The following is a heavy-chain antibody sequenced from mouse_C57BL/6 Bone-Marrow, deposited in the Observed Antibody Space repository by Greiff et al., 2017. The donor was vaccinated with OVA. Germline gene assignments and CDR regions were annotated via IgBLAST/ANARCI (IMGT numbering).Heavy chain of an antibody. Sequence: VKLQQSGAELVRPGASVTLSCKASGYTFTDYEMHWVKQTPVHGLEWIGAIDPETGGTAYNQKFKGKAILTADKSSSTAYMELRSLTSKDSAVYYCTRGYSNYYAMDYWGQGTSVTVSS. CDR1: GYTFTDYE. CDR3: TRGYSNYYAMDY. J-gene: IGHJ4*01. V-gene: IGHV1-15*01. D-gene: IGHD2-5*01. CDR2: IDPETGGT.